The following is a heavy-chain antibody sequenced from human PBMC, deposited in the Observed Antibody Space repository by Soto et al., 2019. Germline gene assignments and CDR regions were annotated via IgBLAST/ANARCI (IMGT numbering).Heavy chain of an antibody. CDR1: GFTFSNSW. CDR3: AREFDY. Sequence: EVQLVESGGGLVQPGGSLRLSCATSGFTFSNSWMSWVRQAPGKGLEWVANIKQDGSEKYYVDSVKGRCTIARDNARNSLYLQLSSLRAEDTAVYYCAREFDYWGQGTLVTVSS. J-gene: IGHJ4*02. CDR2: IKQDGSEK. V-gene: IGHV3-7*04.